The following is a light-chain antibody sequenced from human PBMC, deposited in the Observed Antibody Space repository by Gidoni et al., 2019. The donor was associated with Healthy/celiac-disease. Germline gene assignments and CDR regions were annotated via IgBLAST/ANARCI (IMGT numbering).Light chain of an antibody. CDR2: ASS. V-gene: IGKV1-39*01. CDR1: QRSSSY. J-gene: IGKJ5*01. Sequence: DIQMTQSPSSLSASVGDRVTITCRASQRSSSYFNWYQQKPGKALKLLIYASSSLTSGVPSRFSGSGSGTDFTLTISSLQPEDFATYYCQHSYSTPITFGQVTRLAIK. CDR3: QHSYSTPIT.